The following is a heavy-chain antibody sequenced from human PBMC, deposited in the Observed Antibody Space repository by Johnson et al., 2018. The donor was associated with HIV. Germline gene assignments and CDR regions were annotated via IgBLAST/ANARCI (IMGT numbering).Heavy chain of an antibody. CDR2: ISYDGSNK. CDR3: AKEGRDCTGGVCYSLAFDI. V-gene: IGHV3-30*18. J-gene: IGHJ3*02. CDR1: GFTFSSYG. Sequence: QVQLVESGGGVVQPGRSLRLSCAASGFTFSSYGMHWVRQAPGKGLEWVAVISYDGSNKYYADSVKGRFTISRDNSKNTLYLQMNSLRAEDTAVHYCAKEGRDCTGGVCYSLAFDIWGQGTMVTVSS. D-gene: IGHD2-8*02.